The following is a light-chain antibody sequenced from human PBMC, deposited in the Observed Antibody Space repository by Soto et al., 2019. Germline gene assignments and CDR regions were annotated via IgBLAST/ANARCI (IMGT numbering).Light chain of an antibody. CDR1: LSVSVY. CDR3: HQRNT. Sequence: VGWTQSPATLSFSPGERATLSCRTSLSVSVYLDWYQQKPGQAPRLLISDASNRATGVPPRFSGSRSGTDFTLTISSVEPEDFALYFCHQRNTFGQGTRLEI. J-gene: IGKJ5*01. V-gene: IGKV3-11*01. CDR2: DAS.